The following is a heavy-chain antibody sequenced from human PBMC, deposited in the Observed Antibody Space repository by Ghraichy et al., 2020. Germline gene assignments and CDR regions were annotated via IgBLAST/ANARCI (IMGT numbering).Heavy chain of an antibody. CDR3: ALSRDYDYVWGSYRTDY. V-gene: IGHV1-69*13. CDR2: IIPIFGTA. J-gene: IGHJ4*02. D-gene: IGHD3-16*02. Sequence: SVKVSCKASGGTFSSYAISWVRQAPGQGLEWMGGIIPIFGTANYAQKFQGRVTITADESTSTAYMELSSLRSEDTAVYYCALSRDYDYVWGSYRTDYWGQGTLVTVSS. CDR1: GGTFSSYA.